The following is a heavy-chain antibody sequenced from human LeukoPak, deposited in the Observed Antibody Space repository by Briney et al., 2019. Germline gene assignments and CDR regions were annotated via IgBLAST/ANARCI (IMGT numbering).Heavy chain of an antibody. J-gene: IGHJ4*02. CDR3: ARLPRGSGYLSD. Sequence: SETLSLTCTVSGGSISSSSYYWGWIRQPPGKGLEWIGTIYYSWSTYYNPSLKSRVTISVDTSKNQFSLELSSVTAADTAVYYCARLPRGSGYLSDWGQGTLVAVCS. D-gene: IGHD3-3*01. CDR2: IYYSWST. CDR1: GGSISSSSYY. V-gene: IGHV4-39*01.